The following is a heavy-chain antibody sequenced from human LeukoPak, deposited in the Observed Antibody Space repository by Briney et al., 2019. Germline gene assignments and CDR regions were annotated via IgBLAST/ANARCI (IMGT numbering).Heavy chain of an antibody. CDR1: GFTFSSYT. J-gene: IGHJ6*03. Sequence: GGSLRLSCAASGFTFSSYTMNWVRQAPGKGLEWVSSISSSSSYIYYADSVKGRFTIPRDNAKNSLYLQMNSLRAEDTAVYYCARGSLVKGGIAVQHYYYMDVWGKGTTVTISS. V-gene: IGHV3-21*01. CDR3: ARGSLVKGGIAVQHYYYMDV. CDR2: ISSSSSYI. D-gene: IGHD6-19*01.